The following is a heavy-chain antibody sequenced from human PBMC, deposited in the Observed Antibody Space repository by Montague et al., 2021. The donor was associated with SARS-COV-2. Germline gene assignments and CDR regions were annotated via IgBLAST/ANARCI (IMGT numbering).Heavy chain of an antibody. Sequence: SLRLSCSASGFTFSSYDMHWVRQAPGKGLEWVAVIWYDGSNQYYXDSMKVRFTISRDNSKNTLYLQMNSLRAEDTAVYYCAREYSAPRWFGEYNRYGMDVWGQGTTVTVSS. CDR2: IWYDGSNQ. CDR1: GFTFSSYD. J-gene: IGHJ6*02. V-gene: IGHV3-33*08. CDR3: AREYSAPRWFGEYNRYGMDV. D-gene: IGHD3-10*01.